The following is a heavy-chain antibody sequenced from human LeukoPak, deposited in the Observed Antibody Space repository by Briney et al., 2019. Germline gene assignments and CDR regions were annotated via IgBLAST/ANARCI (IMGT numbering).Heavy chain of an antibody. CDR2: IYSDNT. CDR3: ARDYLRYSYGHFDY. D-gene: IGHD5-18*01. J-gene: IGHJ4*02. CDR1: GFTVSSNS. V-gene: IGHV3-53*01. Sequence: PGGSLRLSCTVSGFTVSSNSMSWVRQAPGKGLEWVSFIYSDNTHYSDSVKGRFTISRDNSKNTLYLQMNSLRAEDTAAYYCARDYLRYSYGHFDYWGQGTLVTVSS.